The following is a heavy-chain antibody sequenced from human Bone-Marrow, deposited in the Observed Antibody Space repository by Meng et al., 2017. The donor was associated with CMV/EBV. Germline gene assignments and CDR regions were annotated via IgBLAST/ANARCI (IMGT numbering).Heavy chain of an antibody. CDR1: GGSFSGYY. CDR2: INHSGNT. CDR3: ATVGLGMNWFDP. Sequence: QVHLHQWGAGLLKPSETLSLTCAVYGGSFSGYYCSWIRQPLGKGLEWIAEINHSGNTNYNPSLKSRVTISVDTSKSQFSLKLSSVTAADTAVYYCATVGLGMNWFDPWGQGTLVTVSS. D-gene: IGHD4-17*01. J-gene: IGHJ5*02. V-gene: IGHV4-34*01.